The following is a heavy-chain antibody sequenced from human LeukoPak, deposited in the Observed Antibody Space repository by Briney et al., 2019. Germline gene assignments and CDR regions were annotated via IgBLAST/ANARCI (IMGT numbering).Heavy chain of an antibody. J-gene: IGHJ6*03. V-gene: IGHV1-18*01. CDR1: GYTFTSYG. Sequence: ASVKVSGKASGYTFTSYGISWVRQAPGQGLEWMGWISAYNGNTNYAQKLQGRVTMTTDTSTSTAYMELRSLRSDDTAVYYCARVSRDYSNYYYYYMDVWGKGTTVTVSS. CDR3: ARVSRDYSNYYYYYMDV. CDR2: ISAYNGNT. D-gene: IGHD4-11*01.